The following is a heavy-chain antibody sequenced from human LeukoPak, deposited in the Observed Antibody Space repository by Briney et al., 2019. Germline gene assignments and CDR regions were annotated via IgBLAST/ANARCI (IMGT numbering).Heavy chain of an antibody. Sequence: SETLSLTCTVPGGSISSTSYYWVWIRQPPGKGLEWIGTINYSGSTYYNPSLKSRVTISVDTSKNQSSLKLNSVTVADTAMYYCARHGDLLSPFQTWGQGTLVTVSS. CDR1: GGSISSTSYY. D-gene: IGHD2-21*02. CDR3: ARHGDLLSPFQT. CDR2: INYSGST. V-gene: IGHV4-39*01. J-gene: IGHJ5*02.